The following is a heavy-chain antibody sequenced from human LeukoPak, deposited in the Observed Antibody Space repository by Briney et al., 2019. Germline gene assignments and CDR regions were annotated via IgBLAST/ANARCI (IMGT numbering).Heavy chain of an antibody. CDR2: IWYDGSNK. CDR3: ARGMDYYYGMDV. V-gene: IGHV3-33*01. J-gene: IGHJ6*02. CDR1: GFTFSSYG. Sequence: PGGSLRLSCAASGFTFSSYGMHWVRQAPGKGLEWVAVIWYDGSNKYYADSVKGRFTISRDNSKNTLYLQMNSLRAEDTAVYYCARGMDYYYGMDVWGQGTTVTVSS.